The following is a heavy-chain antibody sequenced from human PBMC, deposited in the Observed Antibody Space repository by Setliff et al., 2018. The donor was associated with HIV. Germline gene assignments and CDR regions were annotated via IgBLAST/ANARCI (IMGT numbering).Heavy chain of an antibody. J-gene: IGHJ4*02. CDR2: INHRGDT. D-gene: IGHD2-21*02. V-gene: IGHV4-34*01. Sequence: SETLSLTCAVYGGSFSGYYWTWIRQPPGKGLEWIGDINHRGDTKYNPSLRSRVIISVDKSKNQFSLKLISLTAADTAMYYCAISIVGVTSEMYWAQGTLVTVSS. CDR3: AISIVGVTSEMY. CDR1: GGSFSGYY.